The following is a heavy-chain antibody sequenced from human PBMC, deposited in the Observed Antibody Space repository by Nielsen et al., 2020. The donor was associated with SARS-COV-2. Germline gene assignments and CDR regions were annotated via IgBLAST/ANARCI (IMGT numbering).Heavy chain of an antibody. Sequence: SETLSLTCTVSGGSMSNSNYYWGWIRQPPGRGLEWIGGIHYTGSTTYNPSLKSRVTISVDTSKSHFSLKLNSVTAADTADYYCARGKRGVAFDVWGQGSMVTVSS. CDR2: IHYTGST. J-gene: IGHJ3*01. CDR3: ARGKRGVAFDV. CDR1: GGSMSNSNYY. D-gene: IGHD3-10*01. V-gene: IGHV4-39*07.